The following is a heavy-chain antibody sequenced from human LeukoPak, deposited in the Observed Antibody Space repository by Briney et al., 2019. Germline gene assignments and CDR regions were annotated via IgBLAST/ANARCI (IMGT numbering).Heavy chain of an antibody. CDR2: IDWDDDK. D-gene: IGHD6-6*01. CDR3: ARTPYSSLNFDY. Sequence: RESGPALVKPTQTLTLTCTFSGFSLSTSGMCVSWIRQPPGKALEWLARIDWDDDKYCSTSLKTRLTISKDTSKNQVVLTMTNMDPVDTATYYCARTPYSSLNFDYWGQGTLVTVSS. V-gene: IGHV2-70*11. CDR1: GFSLSTSGMC. J-gene: IGHJ4*02.